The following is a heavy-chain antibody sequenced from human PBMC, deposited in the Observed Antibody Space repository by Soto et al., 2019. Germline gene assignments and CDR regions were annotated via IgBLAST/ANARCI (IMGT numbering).Heavy chain of an antibody. CDR3: ARIADCSTTSCSFPSRFHIRGYYYYCGLDG. Sequence: QVQLVQSGAEVKKPGASVKVSCKASGYTFTSYGISWVRQAPGQGLEGVGWNSAYNGNSNYEQKYHGRVTMTPDTSTNTAYMEMSSLRSDDTAVYYCARIADCSTTSCSFPSRFHIRGYYYYCGLDGWGQGTTVTVSS. D-gene: IGHD2-2*01. J-gene: IGHJ6*02. CDR1: GYTFTSYG. CDR2: NSAYNGNS. V-gene: IGHV1-18*01.